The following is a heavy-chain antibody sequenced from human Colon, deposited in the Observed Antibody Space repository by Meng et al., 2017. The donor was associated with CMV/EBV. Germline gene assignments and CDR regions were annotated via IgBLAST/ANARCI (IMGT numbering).Heavy chain of an antibody. D-gene: IGHD2-15*01. CDR2: IDSTGSYI. CDR3: ATGAYCSGGSCSGRYGMDV. J-gene: IGHJ6*02. CDR1: GFTFRTYG. V-gene: IGHV3-21*01. Sequence: GESLKISCAASGFTFRTYGMNWVRQVPGRGLEWVSSIDSTGSYIYYGDAVEGRFTVSRDNTKNSLYLQMNSLTADDTAVYYCATGAYCSGGSCSGRYGMDVWGQGTTVTVSS.